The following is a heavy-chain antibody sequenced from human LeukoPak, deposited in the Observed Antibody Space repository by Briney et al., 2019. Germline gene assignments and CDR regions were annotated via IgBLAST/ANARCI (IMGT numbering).Heavy chain of an antibody. Sequence: SETLSLTCSVSGGSISSYYWSSIRQTPGKGLEWIEYIYYSGSTNYNPSLKSRVTISVDTSKNQCSLKLSSVTAADTAVYYCARGGEGTYYYDSSGYSHFDYWGQGTLVTVSS. J-gene: IGHJ4*02. V-gene: IGHV4-59*01. CDR1: GGSISSYY. D-gene: IGHD3-22*01. CDR2: IYYSGST. CDR3: ARGGEGTYYYDSSGYSHFDY.